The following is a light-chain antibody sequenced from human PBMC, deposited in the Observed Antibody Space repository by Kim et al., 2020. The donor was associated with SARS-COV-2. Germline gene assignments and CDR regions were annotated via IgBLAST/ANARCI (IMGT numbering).Light chain of an antibody. Sequence: EIVLTQSPDTLALSPGERATLSCRASQSVSKSSLAWYQQKPGQAPRLLVYGASSRATGIPDRFSGSGSGTDFTLTITRLEPEDFVVYYCQQYGSSPKTFGQGTKVEIK. CDR1: QSVSKSS. V-gene: IGKV3-20*01. J-gene: IGKJ1*01. CDR2: GAS. CDR3: QQYGSSPKT.